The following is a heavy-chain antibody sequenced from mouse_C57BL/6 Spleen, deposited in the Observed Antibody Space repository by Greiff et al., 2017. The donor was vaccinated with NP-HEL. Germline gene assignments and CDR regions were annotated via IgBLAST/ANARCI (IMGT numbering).Heavy chain of an antibody. J-gene: IGHJ4*01. V-gene: IGHV14-4*01. D-gene: IGHD2-2*01. CDR2: IDPENGDT. CDR3: TTGYGYAYAMDY. CDR1: GFNIKDDY. Sequence: VQLQQSGAELVRPGASVKLSCTASGFNIKDDYMHWVKQRPEQGLEWIGWIDPENGDTEYASKFQGKATITADTSSNTAYLQLRSLTSEDTAVYYCTTGYGYAYAMDYWGQGTSVTVSS.